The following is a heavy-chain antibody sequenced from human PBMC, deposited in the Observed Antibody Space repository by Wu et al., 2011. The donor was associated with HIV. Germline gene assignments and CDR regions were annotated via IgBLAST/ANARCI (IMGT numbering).Heavy chain of an antibody. J-gene: IGHJ3*02. Sequence: QVQLVQSGAEVKEPGASVRVSCKASGRGFPTSIVTWVRQAPGQGLEWLGWINGYNGNSRYRQNFQDRVSMSTDSATTTAYMELRSLKSDDTAVYYCASVRCHVDHCYFPLLGTAFDIWGQGTMVTVSS. CDR1: GRGFPTSI. D-gene: IGHD2-15*01. CDR2: INGYNGNS. V-gene: IGHV1-18*01. CDR3: ASVRCHVDHCYFPLLGTAFDI.